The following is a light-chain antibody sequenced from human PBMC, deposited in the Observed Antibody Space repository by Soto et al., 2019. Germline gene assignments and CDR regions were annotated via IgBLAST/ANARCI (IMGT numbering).Light chain of an antibody. J-gene: IGKJ1*01. CDR3: QQYYVWPRT. Sequence: DTVMTQSPVTLSVSPGESVTLSCRASQDVISNLAWYQQKRGQAPRVLIYGASTRATGVPDRFSGSGSGTAFTLTITSLQYEDSAVYYCQQYYVWPRTFGQGTNVEIK. CDR2: GAS. V-gene: IGKV3-15*01. CDR1: QDVISN.